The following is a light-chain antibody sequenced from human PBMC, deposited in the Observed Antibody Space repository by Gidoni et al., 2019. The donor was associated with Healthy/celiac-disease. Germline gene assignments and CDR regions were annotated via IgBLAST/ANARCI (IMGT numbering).Light chain of an antibody. CDR3: QAWDSSTVV. CDR2: QDS. Sequence: SYELTQPPSVSVYPGQTASVTCSGDKLGDKYACWYQQKPGQSPVLVIYQDSKRPSGIPERFSGSNSGNTATLTISGNQARDEADYYCQAWDSSTVVFGGGTKLTVL. V-gene: IGLV3-1*01. CDR1: KLGDKY. J-gene: IGLJ2*01.